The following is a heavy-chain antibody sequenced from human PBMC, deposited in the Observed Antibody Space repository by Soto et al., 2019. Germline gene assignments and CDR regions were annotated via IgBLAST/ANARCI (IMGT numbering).Heavy chain of an antibody. D-gene: IGHD3-9*01. V-gene: IGHV4-39*01. Sequence: QLQLQESGPGLVKPSETLSLTCTVSGDSISSSSYYWVWIRQPPGRGLEWIGSIFYRGTTYYNPSLKSRVTISIDTSKNQFSLKLTSVTAADTAVYYCAKTGPYDILTYWYFDLWGRGTLVTVSS. CDR2: IFYRGTT. CDR1: GDSISSSSYY. CDR3: AKTGPYDILTYWYFDL. J-gene: IGHJ2*01.